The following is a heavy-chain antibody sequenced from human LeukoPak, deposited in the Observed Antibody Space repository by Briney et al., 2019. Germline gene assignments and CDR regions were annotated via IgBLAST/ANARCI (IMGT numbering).Heavy chain of an antibody. J-gene: IGHJ4*02. CDR3: ARDRGVPLSL. CDR1: GFTFRSFG. Sequence: PGRSLRLSCAASGFTFRSFGMHWVRQAPGKGLEWVAVISYDGSNKYYADSVKGRFTISRDNSKNTLYLQMNSLRAEDTAVYYCARDRGVPLSLWGQGTLVTVSS. D-gene: IGHD2/OR15-2a*01. CDR2: ISYDGSNK. V-gene: IGHV3-30*03.